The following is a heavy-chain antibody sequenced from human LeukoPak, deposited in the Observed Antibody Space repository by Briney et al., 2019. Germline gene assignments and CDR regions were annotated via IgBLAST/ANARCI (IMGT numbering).Heavy chain of an antibody. V-gene: IGHV4-4*07. J-gene: IGHJ4*02. CDR1: GGSIGSHY. Sequence: SETLSLTCTVSGGSIGSHYWNWIRQPAGKGLEWIGRIYTSGSTSYNPSLKSRVTMSLDTSKNQFSLKLTSVTAADTAVYYCARGPGEAAPEQWGAFDSWGQGILVTVSS. CDR2: IYTSGST. CDR3: ARGPGEAAPEQWGAFDS. D-gene: IGHD6-6*01.